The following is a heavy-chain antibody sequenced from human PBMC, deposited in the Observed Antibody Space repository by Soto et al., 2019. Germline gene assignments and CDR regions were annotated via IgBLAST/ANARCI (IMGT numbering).Heavy chain of an antibody. CDR3: ARSPGVRVVVAARISYYMDV. J-gene: IGHJ6*03. V-gene: IGHV4-34*01. Sequence: KPSETLSLTCAVYGGSFSGYYWSWIRQPPGKGLEWIGEINHSGSTNYNPSLKSRVTISVDTSKNQFSLKLSSVTAADTAVYYCARSPGVRVVVAARISYYMDVWGKGTTVTVSS. CDR2: INHSGST. CDR1: GGSFSGYY. D-gene: IGHD2-15*01.